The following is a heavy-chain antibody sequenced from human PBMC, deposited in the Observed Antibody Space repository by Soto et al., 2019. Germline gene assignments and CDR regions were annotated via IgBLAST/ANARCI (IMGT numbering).Heavy chain of an antibody. Sequence: ASVKVSCKASGYTFTSYGISWVRQAPGQGLEWMGWISAYNGNTNYAQKLQGRVTMTTDTSTSTVYMELSSLRSDDTAVYYCARPRNSSGWYAFDYWGQGTLVTVSS. V-gene: IGHV1-18*01. J-gene: IGHJ4*02. CDR1: GYTFTSYG. CDR2: ISAYNGNT. CDR3: ARPRNSSGWYAFDY. D-gene: IGHD6-19*01.